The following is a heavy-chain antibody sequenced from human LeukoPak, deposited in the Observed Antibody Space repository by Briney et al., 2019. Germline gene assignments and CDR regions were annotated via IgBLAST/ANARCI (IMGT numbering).Heavy chain of an antibody. CDR3: ARDLDTVTESPY. Sequence: GASVNVSCKASGGTFSSYAISWVRQAPGQGREWMGRIIPILGIANYAQKFQGRVTITADKSTSTAYMELSSLRSEDTAVYYCARDLDTVTESPYWGQGTLVTVSS. CDR2: IIPILGIA. CDR1: GGTFSSYA. J-gene: IGHJ4*02. V-gene: IGHV1-69*04. D-gene: IGHD4-17*01.